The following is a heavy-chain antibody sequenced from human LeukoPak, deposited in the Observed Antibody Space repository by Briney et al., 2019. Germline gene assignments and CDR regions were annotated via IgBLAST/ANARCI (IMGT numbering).Heavy chain of an antibody. J-gene: IGHJ3*02. D-gene: IGHD2-15*01. CDR2: IYYSLST. CDR1: GCSISSSSYY. V-gene: IGHV4-39*07. CDR3: ARDVVVVAATLDAFDI. Sequence: SETLSLTCTVSGCSISSSSYYWVWIRQPPGKGLEWIGGIYYSLSTYYNPSLKSRVTISVDTSKHQFSLKLSSVSAADTAVYYCARDVVVVAATLDAFDISGQGKMATASS.